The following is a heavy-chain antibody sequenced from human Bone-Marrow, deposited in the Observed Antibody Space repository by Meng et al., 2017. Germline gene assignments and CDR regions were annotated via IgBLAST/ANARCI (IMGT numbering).Heavy chain of an antibody. J-gene: IGHJ4*02. Sequence: GESLKISCKGSGYSFTSYWIGWVRQMPGKGLEWMGIIYPGDSDTRYSPSFQGQVTMSVDTSKKQFSLKLSSVTAAGTAVYYCATILDSGWLPWGQGTLVTVSS. D-gene: IGHD6-19*01. CDR1: GYSFTSYW. CDR3: ATILDSGWLP. V-gene: IGHV5-51*01. CDR2: IYPGDSDT.